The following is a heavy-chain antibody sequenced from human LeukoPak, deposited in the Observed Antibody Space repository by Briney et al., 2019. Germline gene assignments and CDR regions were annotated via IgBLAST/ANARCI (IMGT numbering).Heavy chain of an antibody. CDR2: MSSSDDGR. CDR1: GFSFSSYA. V-gene: IGHV3-23*01. J-gene: IGHJ4*02. D-gene: IGHD2-15*01. CDR3: AKAPVTSCRGAFCCPFDY. Sequence: PGGSLRLSCATSGFSFSSYAMGWVRQAPGKGLEWVSAMSSSDDGRYYAASVRGRFTISRDTSRSTLYLQMNSLRAEDAAVYYCAKAPVTSCRGAFCCPFDYWGQGTLVTVSS.